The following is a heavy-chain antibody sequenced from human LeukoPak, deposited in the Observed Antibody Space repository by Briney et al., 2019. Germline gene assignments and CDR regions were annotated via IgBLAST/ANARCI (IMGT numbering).Heavy chain of an antibody. V-gene: IGHV3-23*01. CDR2: ISGSGVST. CDR3: ARDFRLGSGWAFDL. CDR1: GFAFSSYG. D-gene: IGHD6-19*01. Sequence: GGTLRLSCAASGFAFSSYGINWVRQAPGKGLEWVSAISGSGVSTYYADSVKGHFTISRDNSKNSLYLQMNSLRAEDTAVYYCARDFRLGSGWAFDLWGRGTLVTVSS. J-gene: IGHJ2*01.